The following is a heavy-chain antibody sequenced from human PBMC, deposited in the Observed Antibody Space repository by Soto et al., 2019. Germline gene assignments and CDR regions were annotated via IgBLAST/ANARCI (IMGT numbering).Heavy chain of an antibody. CDR3: ARDKGESAFDI. Sequence: ASVKVSCKASGYTFTGYYMHWVRQAPGQGLEWMGWINPNSGGTNYAQKFQGWVTMTRDTSISTAYMELSRLRADDSAVYSCARDKGESAFDIWGQGTMVTVSS. V-gene: IGHV1-2*04. J-gene: IGHJ3*02. CDR1: GYTFTGYY. D-gene: IGHD3-16*01. CDR2: INPNSGGT.